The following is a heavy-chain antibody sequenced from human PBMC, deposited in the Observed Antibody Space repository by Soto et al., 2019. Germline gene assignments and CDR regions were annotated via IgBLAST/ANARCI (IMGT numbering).Heavy chain of an antibody. J-gene: IGHJ6*02. CDR2: IKEDGSER. D-gene: IGHD3-22*01. CDR3: ARASHWSSGYYHYYYAMDV. V-gene: IGHV3-7*01. CDR1: GSTFSVYS. Sequence: GGSLRLSCAASGSTFSVYSMTWVRQAPGKGLEWVANIKEDGSERYYVDSVKGRFTISRDNAKNSLYLRMNSLRAEDTAVYYCARASHWSSGYYHYYYAMDVWGQGTTVTVSS.